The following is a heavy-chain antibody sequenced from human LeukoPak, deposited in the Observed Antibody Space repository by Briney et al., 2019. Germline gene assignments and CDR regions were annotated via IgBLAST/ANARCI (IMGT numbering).Heavy chain of an antibody. CDR2: INLSGGRT. CDR3: ARNFEQWLDY. V-gene: IGHV1-46*01. Sequence: ASVKVSRKSSGYTFTSYYMHWVRQAPAQGLEWVGIINLSGGRTSYAQKFQGRVTMTRDTSTSTVYMELSSLRSEDTAVYYCARNFEQWLDYWGQGTLVTVSS. D-gene: IGHD6-19*01. J-gene: IGHJ4*02. CDR1: GYTFTSYY.